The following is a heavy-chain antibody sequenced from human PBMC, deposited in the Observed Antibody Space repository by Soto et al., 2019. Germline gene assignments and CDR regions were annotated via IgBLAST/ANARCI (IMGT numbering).Heavy chain of an antibody. Sequence: QVQLMQSGAEVKKPGASVKVSCRASGDTFTDYYIHWVRQAPGQGLEWMGTVNPSGGHTTYAQHFLGRVTMTRDTTTTPLYLELTSLTSDDTAIYYCARGGHVVVVTAALAYWGQGTLVTVSS. CDR1: GDTFTDYY. J-gene: IGHJ4*02. CDR3: ARGGHVVVVTAALAY. CDR2: VNPSGGHT. D-gene: IGHD2-21*02. V-gene: IGHV1-46*01.